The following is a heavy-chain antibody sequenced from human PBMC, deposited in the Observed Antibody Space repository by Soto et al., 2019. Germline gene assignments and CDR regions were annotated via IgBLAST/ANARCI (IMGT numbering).Heavy chain of an antibody. CDR2: IYYSGDT. CDR3: ARHRGTISLTDY. J-gene: IGHJ4*02. CDR1: GGSIISGDYY. V-gene: IGHV4-30-4*08. Sequence: SETLSLTCTVSGGSIISGDYYWSWIRQPPGKGLEWIGYIYYSGDTSYNPSLKSRVTISIDTSKNQFSLKLSSVTAADTAVYYCARHRGTISLTDYWGQGTLVTVSS. D-gene: IGHD3-9*01.